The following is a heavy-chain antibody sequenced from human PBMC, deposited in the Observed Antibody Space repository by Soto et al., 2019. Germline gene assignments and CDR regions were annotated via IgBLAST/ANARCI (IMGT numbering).Heavy chain of an antibody. D-gene: IGHD3-16*01. CDR2: IYYSGST. CDR1: GGSISSYY. CDR3: ARGVGDYYYYGMDV. J-gene: IGHJ6*02. Sequence: QVQLQESGPGLVKPSETLSLTCTVSGGSISSYYWSWIRQPPGKGLEWIGYIYYSGSTNYNPSLMSRVTISVDTSKNQFSLKLSSVTAADTAVYYCARGVGDYYYYGMDVWGQGTTVTVSS. V-gene: IGHV4-59*01.